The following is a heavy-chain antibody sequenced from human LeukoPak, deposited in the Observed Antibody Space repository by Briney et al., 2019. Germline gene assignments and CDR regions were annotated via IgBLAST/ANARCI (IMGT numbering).Heavy chain of an antibody. CDR1: GGSISSYY. J-gene: IGHJ6*03. V-gene: IGHV4-59*01. D-gene: IGHD3-16*01. CDR3: ARAVFYYYYMDV. CDR2: ISYSGST. Sequence: KASETLSLTCTVSGGSISSYYWSWIRQPPGKGLEWIGYISYSGSTNYNPSLKSRVTISVDTSKNQFSLKLSSVTAADTAVYYCARAVFYYYYMDVWGKGTTVTVSS.